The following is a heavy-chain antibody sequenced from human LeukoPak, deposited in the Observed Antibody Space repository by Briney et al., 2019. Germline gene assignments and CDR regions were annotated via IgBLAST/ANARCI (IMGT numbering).Heavy chain of an antibody. V-gene: IGHV3-15*01. D-gene: IGHD3-9*01. J-gene: IGHJ4*02. CDR1: GFTFSNAW. Sequence: GGSLRLSCAASGFTFSNAWMSWVRQAPGKGLEWVGRIKSKTDGGTTDYAAPVKGRFTISRDDSKNTLYLQMNSLKTEDTAVYYCMGGLNYDILTGYEDYWGQGTLVTVSS. CDR3: MGGLNYDILTGYEDY. CDR2: IKSKTDGGTT.